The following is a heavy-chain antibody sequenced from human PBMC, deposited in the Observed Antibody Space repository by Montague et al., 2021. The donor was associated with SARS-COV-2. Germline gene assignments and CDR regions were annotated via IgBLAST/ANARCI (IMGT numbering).Heavy chain of an antibody. D-gene: IGHD2-2*01. CDR2: IYYSGST. CDR3: ARLRDILVVPAAFDY. Sequence: SETLSLTCTVSGGSISSSSYYWDWIRQPPGKGLEWIGSIYYSGSTYYNPSLKSRVTISVDTSKNQFSLKLSSVTAADTAVYYCARLRDILVVPAAFDYWGQGTLVTVSS. V-gene: IGHV4-39*01. J-gene: IGHJ4*02. CDR1: GGSISSSSYY.